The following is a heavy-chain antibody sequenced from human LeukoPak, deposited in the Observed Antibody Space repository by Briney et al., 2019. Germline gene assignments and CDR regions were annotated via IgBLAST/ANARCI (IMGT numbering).Heavy chain of an antibody. CDR1: GGSISSYY. V-gene: IGHV4-59*01. CDR3: AREDGTKWELPSGAFDI. Sequence: SETLSLTCTVSGGSISSYYWSWIRQPPGKGLEWIGYIYYSGSTNYNPSLKSRVTISADTSKNQFSLKLSSVTAADTAVYYCAREDGTKWELPSGAFDIWGQGTMVTVSS. D-gene: IGHD1-26*01. CDR2: IYYSGST. J-gene: IGHJ3*02.